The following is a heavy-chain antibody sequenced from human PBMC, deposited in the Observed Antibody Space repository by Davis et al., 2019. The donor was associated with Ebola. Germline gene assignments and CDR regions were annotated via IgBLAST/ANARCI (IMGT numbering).Heavy chain of an antibody. J-gene: IGHJ2*01. V-gene: IGHV4-4*02. CDR2: LYHGGNT. D-gene: IGHD3-22*01. CDR1: GGSISSRNW. Sequence: SETLSLTCSISGGSISSRNWWSWVRQPPGKGLEWIGELYHGGNTNYNPSLKSRVTISVDKSKNQFSLKLSSVTAADTAVYYCARDYYDSSGYLWYFDVWGRGTLVTVSS. CDR3: ARDYYDSSGYLWYFDV.